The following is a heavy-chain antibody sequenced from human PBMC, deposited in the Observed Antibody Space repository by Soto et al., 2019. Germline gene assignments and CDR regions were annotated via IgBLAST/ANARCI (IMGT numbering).Heavy chain of an antibody. CDR1: GFTFSSYA. CDR3: ARSPMVYVIHLDY. Sequence: LRLSCAASGFTFSSYAMTWVRQAPGKGLEWVSSISGSSGGSTNYANSVKGRFTISRDNSKNTLYLRMNSLRPEDTAIYYCARSPMVYVIHLDYWGQGALVTVSS. V-gene: IGHV3-23*01. CDR2: ISGSSGGST. J-gene: IGHJ4*02. D-gene: IGHD2-8*01.